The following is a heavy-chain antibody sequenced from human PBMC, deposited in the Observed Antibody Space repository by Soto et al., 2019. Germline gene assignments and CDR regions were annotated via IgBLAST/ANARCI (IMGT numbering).Heavy chain of an antibody. J-gene: IGHJ4*02. D-gene: IGHD4-4*01. CDR3: ARSHPHYYRLQCYFDY. CDR1: GYTFTSYG. Sequence: QVQLVQSGAEVKKPGASVKVSCKASGYTFTSYGISWVRQAPGQGLEWMGWISAYNGNTNYAQKLQGRVTMTTDTPTSTAYMELRSLRADYTAVYYCARSHPHYYRLQCYFDYWGQGTLVTVSS. V-gene: IGHV1-18*01. CDR2: ISAYNGNT.